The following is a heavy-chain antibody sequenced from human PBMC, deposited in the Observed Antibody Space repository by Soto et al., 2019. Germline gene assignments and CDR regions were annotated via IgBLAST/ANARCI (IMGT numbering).Heavy chain of an antibody. D-gene: IGHD6-13*01. CDR3: ARAAAAVYNWFDP. V-gene: IGHV3-15*01. Sequence: GGSLRLSCTASGIIFSNTWINWVRQAPGKGLEWVGRIKSNTDGGTTDYATPVKGRFALSRDDSQNTLYLQMTGLRSEDTAVYYCARAAAAVYNWFDPWGQGTLVTVSS. CDR2: IKSNTDGGTT. J-gene: IGHJ5*02. CDR1: GIIFSNTW.